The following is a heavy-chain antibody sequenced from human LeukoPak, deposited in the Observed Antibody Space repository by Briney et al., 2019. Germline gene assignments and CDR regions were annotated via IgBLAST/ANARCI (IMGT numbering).Heavy chain of an antibody. V-gene: IGHV3-7*01. D-gene: IGHD4/OR15-4a*01. Sequence: GGSLRLSCAASRFTFSRYWMSWVRQAPGKGLEWVANIKEDGSEKYYVDSMKGRFTISRDNAKNSLYLQMNSLRAEDTAVYYCARGGAPYAFDIWGQGTMVTVSS. J-gene: IGHJ3*02. CDR3: ARGGAPYAFDI. CDR1: RFTFSRYW. CDR2: IKEDGSEK.